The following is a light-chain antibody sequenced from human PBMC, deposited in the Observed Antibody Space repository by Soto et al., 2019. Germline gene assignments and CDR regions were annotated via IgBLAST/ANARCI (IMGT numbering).Light chain of an antibody. Sequence: DIVLTQSPGTLSLSPGDRATLSCRASQSVSSNYLAWYQQKPGQAPRLLIYGASSRATGIPDRFSGSGSGTDFTLTIGRLEPEDFAVYYCQRYGTSLPLTFGGGTKVDIK. J-gene: IGKJ4*01. CDR2: GAS. V-gene: IGKV3-20*01. CDR1: QSVSSNY. CDR3: QRYGTSLPLT.